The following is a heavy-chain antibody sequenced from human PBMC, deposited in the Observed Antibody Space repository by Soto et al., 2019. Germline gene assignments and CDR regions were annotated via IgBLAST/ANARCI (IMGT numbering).Heavy chain of an antibody. D-gene: IGHD3-3*01. V-gene: IGHV2-5*02. CDR1: GFSLSTSGVG. Sequence: SGPTLVKPTQTLTLTCTFSGFSLSTSGVGVGWIRQPPGKALEWLALIYWDDDKRYSPSLKSRLTITKDTSKNQVVLTMTNMDPVDTATYYCAHSITIFGVVIPEFDYWGQGTLVTVSS. CDR3: AHSITIFGVVIPEFDY. J-gene: IGHJ4*02. CDR2: IYWDDDK.